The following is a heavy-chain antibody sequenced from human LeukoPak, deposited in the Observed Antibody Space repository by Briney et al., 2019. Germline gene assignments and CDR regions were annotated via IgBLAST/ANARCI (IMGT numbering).Heavy chain of an antibody. CDR3: AREGLHDYGDFWPYSSGDYFDY. CDR2: ISSSGSTI. J-gene: IGHJ4*02. V-gene: IGHV3-48*03. CDR1: GFTFSSYE. Sequence: GGSLRLSCAASGFTFSSYEMNWVRQAPGKGLEWVSYISSSGSTIYYADSVEGRFTISRDNAKNSLYLQMNSLRAEDTAVYYCAREGLHDYGDFWPYSSGDYFDYWGQGTLVTVSS. D-gene: IGHD4-17*01.